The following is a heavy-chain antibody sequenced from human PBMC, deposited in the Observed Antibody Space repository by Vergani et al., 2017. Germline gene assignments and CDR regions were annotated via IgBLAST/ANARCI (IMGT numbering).Heavy chain of an antibody. D-gene: IGHD2-21*02. CDR3: AREAACGGDCYSRGEIFDY. J-gene: IGHJ4*02. CDR1: GFTFSDYY. Sequence: QVQLVESGGGLVKPGGSLRLSCAASGFTFSDYYMSWFRQAPGKGLEWVSYISSSGRTIYYADSVKGRFTISRDNAKNSLYLQMNSRRAEDTAVYYCAREAACGGDCYSRGEIFDYWGQGTLVTVSS. V-gene: IGHV3-11*01. CDR2: ISSSGRTI.